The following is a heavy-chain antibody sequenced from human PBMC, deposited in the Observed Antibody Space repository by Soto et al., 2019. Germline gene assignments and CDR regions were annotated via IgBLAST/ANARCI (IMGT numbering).Heavy chain of an antibody. CDR2: IYSGGST. Sequence: EVQLVETGGGLIQPGGSLRLSCAASGFTVSSNYMSWVRQAPGKGLEWVSVIYSGGSTYYADSVKGRFTISRDNSKNTLYLQMNSLRAEDTVVYYCASSSSGYYFVPEYFQHWGQGTLVTVSS. J-gene: IGHJ1*01. V-gene: IGHV3-53*02. D-gene: IGHD3-22*01. CDR1: GFTVSSNY. CDR3: ASSSSGYYFVPEYFQH.